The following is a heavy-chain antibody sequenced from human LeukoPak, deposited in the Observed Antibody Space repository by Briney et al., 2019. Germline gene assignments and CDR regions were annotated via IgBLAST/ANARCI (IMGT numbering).Heavy chain of an antibody. V-gene: IGHV4-61*02. CDR3: ARGPTTVTRAFDY. J-gene: IGHJ4*02. CDR1: GGSISSSSYY. Sequence: SETLSLTCTVSGGSISSSSYYWGWIRQPAGKGLEWIGRIYTSGSTNYNPSLKSRVTMSLDTSMNQFSLTLSSVTAADTAVYYCARGPTTVTRAFDYWGQGTLVTVSS. CDR2: IYTSGST. D-gene: IGHD4-11*01.